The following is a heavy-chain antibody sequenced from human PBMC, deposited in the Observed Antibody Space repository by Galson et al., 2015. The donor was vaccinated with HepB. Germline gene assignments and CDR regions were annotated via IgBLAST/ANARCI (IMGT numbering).Heavy chain of an antibody. V-gene: IGHV3-64*01. Sequence: SLRLSCAASGFTFSSYAIDWVRQAPGKGLEYVSGISSQGVSTYYAHSVKGRFTISRDNSKNTVYLQMGSLRAEDMVVYYCARDRSGSGWYRGAFDIWGQGTVVTVSS. CDR1: GFTFSSYA. CDR2: ISSQGVST. CDR3: ARDRSGSGWYRGAFDI. J-gene: IGHJ3*02. D-gene: IGHD6-19*01.